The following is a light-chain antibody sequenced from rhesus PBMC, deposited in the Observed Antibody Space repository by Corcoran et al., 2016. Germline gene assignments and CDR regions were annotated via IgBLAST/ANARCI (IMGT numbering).Light chain of an antibody. V-gene: IGKV1-25*01. CDR1: QDLTND. Sequence: DIQMTQSPSSLSASVGDRVTITCRASQDLTNDLAWYQQKPGESPKLLIYEASTSQSGIPSRFSGSGSGTDCTLTIRSLQSADFAVYYCQHYYSPPWTFGQGTRVEIK. CDR2: EAS. J-gene: IGKJ1*01. CDR3: QHYYSPPWT.